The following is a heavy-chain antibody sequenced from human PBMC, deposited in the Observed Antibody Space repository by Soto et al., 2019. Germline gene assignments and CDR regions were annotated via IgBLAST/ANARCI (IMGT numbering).Heavy chain of an antibody. CDR1: GFTFSSYA. CDR2: ISYDGSNK. CDR3: ARDLPPYCGGDCYYVGY. D-gene: IGHD2-21*02. V-gene: IGHV3-30-3*01. Sequence: QVQLGESGGGVVQPGRSLRLSCAASGFTFSSYAMHWVRQAPCKGLEWVAFISYDGSNKSYAASVKGRFTISRDNSKNTLYLQMSSVRAEDTAVYYCARDLPPYCGGDCYYVGYWGQGPLVTVSS. J-gene: IGHJ4*02.